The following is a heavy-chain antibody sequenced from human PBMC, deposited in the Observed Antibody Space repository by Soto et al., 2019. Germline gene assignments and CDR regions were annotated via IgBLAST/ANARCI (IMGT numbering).Heavy chain of an antibody. V-gene: IGHV2-5*02. CDR3: AHRKRTSTVATYFDY. Sequence: QITLRESGPTLVKPTQTLTLTCTFSGFSLGTSGEGVGWIRQPPRKALEWLATLYWDGDKRYSPSLRSRLTISKDTSESQVVLTMTNTDAADTATYFCAHRKRTSTVATYFDYWGLGSLVTVSS. CDR1: GFSLGTSGEG. J-gene: IGHJ4*02. D-gene: IGHD1-7*01. CDR2: LYWDGDK.